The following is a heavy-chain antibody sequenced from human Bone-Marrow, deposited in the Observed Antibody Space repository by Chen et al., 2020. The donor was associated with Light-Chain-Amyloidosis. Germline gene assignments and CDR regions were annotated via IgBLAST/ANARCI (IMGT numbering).Heavy chain of an antibody. D-gene: IGHD3-10*01. CDR3: TRKGGYFDF. V-gene: IGHV3-23*04. J-gene: IGHJ4*02. Sequence: VQVVESGGDLVQPGGSLRLSCEASGFAFSDFAMSWVRQAPGKGLEWVSTASGSTVSTYYAGAVKVRFIISRDNSKSTLYLQMNSLRAGDTAVYFCTRKGGYFDFWGQGSLVTVSS. CDR2: ASGSTVST. CDR1: GFAFSDFA.